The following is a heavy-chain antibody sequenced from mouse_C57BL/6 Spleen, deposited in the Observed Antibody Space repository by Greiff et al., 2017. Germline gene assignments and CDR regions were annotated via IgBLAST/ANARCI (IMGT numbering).Heavy chain of an antibody. CDR1: GYTFTDYE. CDR3: TRRNWERGYFDV. D-gene: IGHD4-1*02. Sequence: QVQLQQSGAELVRPGASVTLSCKASGYTFTDYEMHWVKQTPVHGLEWIGAIDPETGGTAYNQKFKGKAILTADKSSSTAYMELRSLTSEDSAVYYCTRRNWERGYFDVWGTGTTVTVSS. J-gene: IGHJ1*03. V-gene: IGHV1-15*01. CDR2: IDPETGGT.